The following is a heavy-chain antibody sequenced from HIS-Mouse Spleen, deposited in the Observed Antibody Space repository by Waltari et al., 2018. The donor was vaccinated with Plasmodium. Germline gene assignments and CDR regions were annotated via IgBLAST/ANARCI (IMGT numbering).Heavy chain of an antibody. CDR3: ARVTSSGVYWYFDL. CDR2: INHSGST. J-gene: IGHJ2*01. Sequence: QVQLQQWGAGLLKPSETLSLTCAVYGGSFSGYYWSWIRQPPGKGLAWIGEINHSGSTHYNPSLKSRVTISVDTSKNQFSLKLSSVTAADTAVYYCARVTSSGVYWYFDLWGRGTLVTVSS. D-gene: IGHD3-3*01. V-gene: IGHV4-34*01. CDR1: GGSFSGYY.